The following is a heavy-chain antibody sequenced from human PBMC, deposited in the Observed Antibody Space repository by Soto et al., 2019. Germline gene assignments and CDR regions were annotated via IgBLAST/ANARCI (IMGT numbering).Heavy chain of an antibody. Sequence: QVQLVQSGAEVKKPGSSGKVSGKASGGTFSGYTFSWVRQAPGQGLEWRGRMIPILGIANYVRKSQGRVTITADKSTSTAYMELSSLRSEDTAVYYCARSHREYSGYDLSYYYYYYMDVWGKGTTVTVSS. CDR2: MIPILGIA. CDR1: GGTFSGYT. J-gene: IGHJ6*03. CDR3: ARSHREYSGYDLSYYYYYYMDV. V-gene: IGHV1-69*02. D-gene: IGHD5-12*01.